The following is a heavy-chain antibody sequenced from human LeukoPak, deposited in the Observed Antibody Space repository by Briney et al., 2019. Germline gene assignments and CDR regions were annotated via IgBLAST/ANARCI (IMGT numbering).Heavy chain of an antibody. D-gene: IGHD2-15*01. CDR3: ARVGGSISPHWFDP. V-gene: IGHV4-61*02. CDR1: GGSISSGSYY. J-gene: IGHJ5*02. Sequence: SETLSLTCTVSGGSISSGSYYWSWIRQPAGKGLEWIGRIYTSGSTNYNPPLKSRVTISVDTSKNQFSLKLSSVTAADTAVYYCARVGGSISPHWFDPWGQGTLVTVSS. CDR2: IYTSGST.